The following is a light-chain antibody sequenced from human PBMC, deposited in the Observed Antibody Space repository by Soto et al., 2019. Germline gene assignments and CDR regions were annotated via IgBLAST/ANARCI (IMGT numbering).Light chain of an antibody. CDR3: TSYTTSSTWV. J-gene: IGLJ3*02. CDR2: EVT. V-gene: IGLV2-14*01. Sequence: ALTQPASVSGSPGQSLTISCSGTSSDVGFYNYVSWFQQYPGKAPKLMIFEVTNRPSGVSDRFSGSKSDNTASLTISGLQADDEADYFCTSYTTSSTWVFGGGTKLTVL. CDR1: SSDVGFYNY.